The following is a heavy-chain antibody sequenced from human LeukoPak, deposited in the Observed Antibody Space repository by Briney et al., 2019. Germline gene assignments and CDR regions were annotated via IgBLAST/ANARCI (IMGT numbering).Heavy chain of an antibody. Sequence: GASVKVSCKASGYTFTGYYMHWVRQAPGQGLEWMGWIVVGSGNTNYAQKFQERVTITRDMSTSTAYMELSSLRSEDTAVYYCAREGSYPPYYFDYWGQGTLVTVSS. CDR3: AREGSYPPYYFDY. J-gene: IGHJ4*02. CDR1: GYTFTGYY. CDR2: IVVGSGNT. D-gene: IGHD1-26*01. V-gene: IGHV1-58*02.